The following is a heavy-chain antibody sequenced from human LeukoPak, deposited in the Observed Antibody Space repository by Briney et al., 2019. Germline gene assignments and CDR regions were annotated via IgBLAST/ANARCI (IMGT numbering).Heavy chain of an antibody. CDR1: GGSISSTSYY. CDR3: ARQVAGSGWGVGGWYFDL. V-gene: IGHV4-39*01. CDR2: IHYSGST. Sequence: PSETLSLTCTVSGGSISSTSYYWGWIRQPPGKGLEWIGSIHYSGSTYYNPSLRSRVTMSVDTSKNQSSLKLSSVTAADTAVFYCARQVAGSGWGVGGWYFDLWGRGTLVTVSS. D-gene: IGHD6-19*01. J-gene: IGHJ2*01.